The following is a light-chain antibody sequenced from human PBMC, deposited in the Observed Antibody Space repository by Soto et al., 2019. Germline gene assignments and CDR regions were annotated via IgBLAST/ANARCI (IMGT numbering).Light chain of an antibody. CDR3: AAWDDSLKVV. J-gene: IGLJ2*01. CDR2: RNN. Sequence: QSVLTQPPSASGTPGQRVTISCSGSSSNIGSNYVYCYQQLPGTAPKLLIYRNNQRPSGVPDRFSGSKSGTSASLAISGLRSEDEADYYCAAWDDSLKVVFGGGTKLTVL. V-gene: IGLV1-47*01. CDR1: SSNIGSNY.